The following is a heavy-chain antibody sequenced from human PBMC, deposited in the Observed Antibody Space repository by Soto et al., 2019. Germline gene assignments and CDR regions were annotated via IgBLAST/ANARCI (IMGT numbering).Heavy chain of an antibody. D-gene: IGHD5-12*01. CDR2: IIPIIGTR. J-gene: IGHJ4*02. V-gene: IGHV1-69*12. Sequence: QVQLVQSGAEVKKPGSSVKVSCKASGGTFSIYAVSWVRQAPGQGLEWMGGIIPIIGTRNYAQRFQGRITMTGDESTSTAYMELSSLKSADTAVYYCARDLGSGYDPGDYWGQGTLVTVSS. CDR1: GGTFSIYA. CDR3: ARDLGSGYDPGDY.